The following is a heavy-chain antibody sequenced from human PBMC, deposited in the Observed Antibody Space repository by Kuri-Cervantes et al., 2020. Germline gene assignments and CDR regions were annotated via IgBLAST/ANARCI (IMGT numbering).Heavy chain of an antibody. V-gene: IGHV3-74*01. CDR1: GCVFYSYW. J-gene: IGHJ2*01. CDR2: ISCDGSST. Sequence: ASPGCVFYSYWMHLVRQAPGKGLVWVPRISCDGSSTIYADSVKCRFTICRDTAKTTLYLKMNSLKTEDTAVYYCTTDLTYYYGSGSYSYGYFDLWGRGTLVTVSS. D-gene: IGHD3-10*01. CDR3: TTDLTYYYGSGSYSYGYFDL.